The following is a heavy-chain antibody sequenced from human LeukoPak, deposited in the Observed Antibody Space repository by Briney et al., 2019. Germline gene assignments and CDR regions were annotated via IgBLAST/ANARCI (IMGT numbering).Heavy chain of an antibody. J-gene: IGHJ4*02. CDR3: ASSTASTGYCSSTSCYLEWGY. CDR2: IYYSGST. D-gene: IGHD2-2*01. Sequence: SETLSLTCTVSGGSISSRSYYWGWIRQPPGKGLVWIGSIYYSGSTYYNPSLKSRVTISVDTSKNQFSLKLSSVTAADTAVYYCASSTASTGYCSSTSCYLEWGYWGQGTLVTVSS. V-gene: IGHV4-39*01. CDR1: GGSISSRSYY.